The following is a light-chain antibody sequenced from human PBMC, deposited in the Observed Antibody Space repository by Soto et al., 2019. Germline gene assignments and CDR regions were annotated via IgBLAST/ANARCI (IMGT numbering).Light chain of an antibody. Sequence: EIVMTQSPATLSVSPGERATLSCRASQSVSSYLAWYQQKPGQAPRLLIYDASNRATGIPARFSGSGSGTDFTLTISSLEPEDFAVYYCQQRSNGPPLTFGGGTKVDIK. CDR3: QQRSNGPPLT. J-gene: IGKJ4*01. CDR1: QSVSSY. V-gene: IGKV3-11*01. CDR2: DAS.